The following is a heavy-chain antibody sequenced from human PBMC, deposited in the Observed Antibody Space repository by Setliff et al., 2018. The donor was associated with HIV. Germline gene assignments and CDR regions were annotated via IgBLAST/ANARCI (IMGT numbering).Heavy chain of an antibody. Sequence: TSETLSLTCTVSGGSITGGSYYWSWIRQPAGKGLEWIGRIYTSGTTSYNPSLKSRVSISVDTSKNQFSLNLSSVTAADTAVYYCARCSYDSSGYYYYYFDYWGQGTLVTVSS. CDR1: GGSITGGSYY. J-gene: IGHJ4*02. CDR2: IYTSGTT. V-gene: IGHV4-61*02. CDR3: ARCSYDSSGYYYYYFDY. D-gene: IGHD3-22*01.